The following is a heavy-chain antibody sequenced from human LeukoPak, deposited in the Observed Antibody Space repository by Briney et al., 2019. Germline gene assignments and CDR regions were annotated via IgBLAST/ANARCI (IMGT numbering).Heavy chain of an antibody. Sequence: SDTLPLTCTVSGGSINSHYWSWVRQPPGKVLVWIGYISYSGNTNYNPSLKSRVTISMHTSKNQLSLKLNSVPAADTAVYCCASSGQCTNGLCRDVGYMDVWGKGTTVTVSS. CDR2: ISYSGNT. V-gene: IGHV4-59*07. D-gene: IGHD2-8*01. CDR1: GGSINSHY. CDR3: ASSGQCTNGLCRDVGYMDV. J-gene: IGHJ6*03.